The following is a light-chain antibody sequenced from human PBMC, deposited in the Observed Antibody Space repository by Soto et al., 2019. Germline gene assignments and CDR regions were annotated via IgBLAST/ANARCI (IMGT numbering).Light chain of an antibody. J-gene: IGKJ1*01. CDR3: QQYNSYLWT. CDR1: QSISSW. V-gene: IGKV1-5*01. Sequence: DIQMTQSPSTLSASVGDRVTITCRASQSISSWLAWYQQKPGKAPKLLIYDASSLESGVPSRFSGSGSGTEFTLTISSLQPDDFATYYCQQYNSYLWTVGQGTTV. CDR2: DAS.